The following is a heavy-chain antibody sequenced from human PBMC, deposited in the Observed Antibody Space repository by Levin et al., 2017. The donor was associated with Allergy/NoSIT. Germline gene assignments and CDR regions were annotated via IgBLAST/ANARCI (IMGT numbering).Heavy chain of an antibody. V-gene: IGHV3-23*01. Sequence: PSGGSLRLSCAASGFTFSSYAMSWVRQAPGKGLEWVSTISGSASSTYYADSVKGRFTISRDNSKNTLYLQMNSLRAEDTAIYYCVKGVADYSTGWYYFDRWGQGTLVTVSS. J-gene: IGHJ4*02. D-gene: IGHD6-19*01. CDR2: ISGSASST. CDR3: VKGVADYSTGWYYFDR. CDR1: GFTFSSYA.